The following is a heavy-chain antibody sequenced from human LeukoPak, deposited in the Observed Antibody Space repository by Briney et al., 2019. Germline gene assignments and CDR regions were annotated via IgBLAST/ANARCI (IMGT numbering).Heavy chain of an antibody. Sequence: GGSLRLSCAASGFAFDDYGMSWVRQAPGKGLEWVSGINWNGGSTGYADSVKGRFTISRDNAKNSLYLQMNSLRAEDTALYYCARDRGYSGYENSYFDYWGQGTLVTVSS. CDR1: GFAFDDYG. J-gene: IGHJ4*02. CDR3: ARDRGYSGYENSYFDY. CDR2: INWNGGST. D-gene: IGHD5-12*01. V-gene: IGHV3-20*04.